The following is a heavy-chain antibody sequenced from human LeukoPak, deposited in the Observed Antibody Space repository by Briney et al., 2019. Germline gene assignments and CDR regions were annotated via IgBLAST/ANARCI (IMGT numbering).Heavy chain of an antibody. J-gene: IGHJ6*02. Sequence: GGSLRLSCAASGFTFSSYAMSWVRQAPGKGLEWVSAISGSGGSTYYADSVKGRFTISRDNSKNTLYLQMNSLRAEDTAVYYCAKETVDSSGWYLYYYYYGMDVWGQGTTVTVSS. V-gene: IGHV3-23*01. CDR1: GFTFSSYA. D-gene: IGHD6-19*01. CDR3: AKETVDSSGWYLYYYYYGMDV. CDR2: ISGSGGST.